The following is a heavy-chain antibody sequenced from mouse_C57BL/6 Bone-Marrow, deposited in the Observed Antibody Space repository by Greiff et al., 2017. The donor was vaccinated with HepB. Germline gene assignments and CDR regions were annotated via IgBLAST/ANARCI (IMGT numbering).Heavy chain of an antibody. V-gene: IGHV5-2*01. CDR1: EYEFPSHD. J-gene: IGHJ3*01. CDR2: INSDGGST. Sequence: EVHLVESGGGLVQPGESLKLSCESNEYEFPSHDMSWVRKTPEKRLELVAAINSDGGSTYYPDTMERRFIISRDNTKKTLYLQMSSLRSEDTALYYCARRPYYYGSSYGAYWGQGTLVTVSA. D-gene: IGHD1-1*01. CDR3: ARRPYYYGSSYGAY.